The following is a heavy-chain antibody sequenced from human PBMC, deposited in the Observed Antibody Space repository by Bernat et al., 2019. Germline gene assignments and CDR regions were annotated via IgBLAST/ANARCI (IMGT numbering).Heavy chain of an antibody. D-gene: IGHD4-17*01. CDR1: GGSVSSGSYY. Sequence: QVQLQESGPGLVKPSETLSLTCTVSGGSVSSGSYYWSWIRQPPGKGLEWIGYIYYSGSTNYNPSLKSRVTISVDTSKNQFSLKLSSVTAADTAVYYCARDQYGDFDYWGQGTLVTVSS. CDR3: ARDQYGDFDY. J-gene: IGHJ4*02. CDR2: IYYSGST. V-gene: IGHV4-61*01.